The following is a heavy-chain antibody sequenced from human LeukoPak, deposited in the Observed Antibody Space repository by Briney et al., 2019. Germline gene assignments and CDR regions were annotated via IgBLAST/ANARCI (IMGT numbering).Heavy chain of an antibody. CDR3: AREGPLLLKRYYYYMDV. V-gene: IGHV4-34*01. J-gene: IGHJ6*03. Sequence: PSETLSLTCAVYGGSFSGYYWSWIRQPPGKGLGWIGEINHSGSTNYNPSLKSRVTISVDTSKNQFSLKLSSVTAADTAVYYCAREGPLLLKRYYYYMDVWGKGTTVTVSS. CDR1: GGSFSGYY. CDR2: INHSGST.